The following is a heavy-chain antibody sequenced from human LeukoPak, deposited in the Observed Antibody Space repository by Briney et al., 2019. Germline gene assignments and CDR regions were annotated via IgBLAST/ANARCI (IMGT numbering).Heavy chain of an antibody. V-gene: IGHV1-2*05. J-gene: IGHJ4*02. CDR1: GYTFTGYY. CDR2: INPNSGGT. Sequence: ASVKVSCKASGYTFTGYYMHWVRQAPGQGLEWMGRINPNSGGTNYAQKFQGRVTMTRDTSISTAYMELSRLRSDDTVVYYCARDRYYDSSGYHWDYFDYWGQGTLVTVSS. D-gene: IGHD3-22*01. CDR3: ARDRYYDSSGYHWDYFDY.